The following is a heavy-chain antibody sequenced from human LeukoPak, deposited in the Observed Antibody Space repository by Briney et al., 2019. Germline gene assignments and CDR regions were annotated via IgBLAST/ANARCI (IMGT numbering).Heavy chain of an antibody. CDR2: INPNSGGT. CDR1: GYTFTGYY. D-gene: IGHD3-22*01. Sequence: VASVKVSCKASGYTFTGYYIHWVRQAPGQGLEWMGWINPNSGGTNYAQKFQGRVTVSRDTSISTAYMELNSLRSDDTAVYYCARARRYYDTSGYHAFDIWGQGALVTVSS. CDR3: ARARRYYDTSGYHAFDI. V-gene: IGHV1-2*02. J-gene: IGHJ3*02.